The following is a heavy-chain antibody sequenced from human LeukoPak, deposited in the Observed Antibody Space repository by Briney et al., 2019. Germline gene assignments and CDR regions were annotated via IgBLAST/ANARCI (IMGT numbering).Heavy chain of an antibody. CDR2: IIPIFGTA. Sequence: ASVKVSCKASGGTFSSYAISWVRQAPGQGLEWMGGIIPIFGTANYAQKFQGRVTITTDESTSTAYMELSSLRSEDTAVYSCAGSGYDDGTLDYWGQGTLVTVSS. D-gene: IGHD3-3*01. CDR3: AGSGYDDGTLDY. J-gene: IGHJ4*02. CDR1: GGTFSSYA. V-gene: IGHV1-69*05.